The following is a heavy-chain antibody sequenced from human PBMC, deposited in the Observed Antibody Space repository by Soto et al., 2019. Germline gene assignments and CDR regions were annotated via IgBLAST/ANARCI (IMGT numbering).Heavy chain of an antibody. J-gene: IGHJ4*02. Sequence: QVQLVQSGAEVREPGASVKVSCKASGYTFTNYGVSWVRQAPGQGLEWMGWIGGYKGNRNYAQKLQGRVTFTTDTSTSTAYIELRRLRSDDTAVYYCAPHTLDAGMPSGYWGQGTLVTVSA. CDR2: IGGYKGNR. CDR3: APHTLDAGMPSGY. D-gene: IGHD5-18*01. V-gene: IGHV1-18*01. CDR1: GYTFTNYG.